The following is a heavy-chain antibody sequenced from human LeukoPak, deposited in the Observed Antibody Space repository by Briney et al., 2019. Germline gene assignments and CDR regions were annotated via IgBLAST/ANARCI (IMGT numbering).Heavy chain of an antibody. V-gene: IGHV3-23*01. Sequence: PGGSLRLSCAASGFTFSRYAINRVRQAPGKGLEWVSAISGSGGSTYYADSVKGRFTISRDNSKNTLYLQMNSLRAEDTAVYYCAKSLSSRGVIIPKTSRYFDYWGQGTLVTVSS. D-gene: IGHD3-10*01. J-gene: IGHJ4*02. CDR1: GFTFSRYA. CDR3: AKSLSSRGVIIPKTSRYFDY. CDR2: ISGSGGST.